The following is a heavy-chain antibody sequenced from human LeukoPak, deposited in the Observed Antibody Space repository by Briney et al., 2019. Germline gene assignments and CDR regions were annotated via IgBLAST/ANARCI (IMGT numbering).Heavy chain of an antibody. Sequence: ASVKVSRKTSGYTFTSDGISWVRQAPGQGLEWMGWIGTYKGNTNYAQMFQGRVTMTTDTSTSTAYMELKNLRSDDTAVYYCARTPGMVVVKTFYCMDVWAKGPRSPSP. CDR1: GYTFTSDG. D-gene: IGHD3-22*01. J-gene: IGHJ6*02. CDR2: IGTYKGNT. CDR3: ARTPGMVVVKTFYCMDV. V-gene: IGHV1-18*01.